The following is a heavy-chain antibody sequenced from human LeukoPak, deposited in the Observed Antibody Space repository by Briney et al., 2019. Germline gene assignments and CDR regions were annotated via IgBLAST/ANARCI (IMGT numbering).Heavy chain of an antibody. CDR2: INPSGGST. Sequence: ASVKVSSKASGYTFTSYYMHWVRQTPGQGLEWMGIINPSGGSTSYAQKFQGRVTMTRDMSTSTVYMELSSLRSEDTAVYYCARGLDGSGWYWVHDYWDQGTLVTVSS. D-gene: IGHD6-19*01. V-gene: IGHV1-46*01. CDR1: GYTFTSYY. CDR3: ARGLDGSGWYWVHDY. J-gene: IGHJ4*02.